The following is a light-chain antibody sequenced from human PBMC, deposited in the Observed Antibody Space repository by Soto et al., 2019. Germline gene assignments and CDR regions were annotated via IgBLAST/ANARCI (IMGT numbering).Light chain of an antibody. CDR3: QQADRFPST. Sequence: DIQMTQSPSSASASVGDRVTISCRASEDINSRLAWYQQKPGNAPKLLIYAAFILQSGVPSRFSGYGSGTDFTLSISSLQPEDFATYYCQQADRFPSTFGQGTRL. CDR2: AAF. V-gene: IGKV1-12*01. CDR1: EDINSR. J-gene: IGKJ5*01.